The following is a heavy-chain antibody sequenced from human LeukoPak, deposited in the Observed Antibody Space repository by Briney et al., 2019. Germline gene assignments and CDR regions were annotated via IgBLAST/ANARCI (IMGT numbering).Heavy chain of an antibody. CDR2: MSYDGFNK. CDR3: AKDGTGGGHIVVVTAIPFDY. V-gene: IGHV3-30*18. Sequence: GGSLRLSCAASGFTFSSYAMHWVRQSLGKGLEWVAVMSYDGFNKYYADSVKGRFTISRDNSKNTLYLQMNSLRAEDTAVYYCAKDGTGGGHIVVVTAIPFDYWGQGTLVTVSS. D-gene: IGHD2-21*02. CDR1: GFTFSSYA. J-gene: IGHJ4*02.